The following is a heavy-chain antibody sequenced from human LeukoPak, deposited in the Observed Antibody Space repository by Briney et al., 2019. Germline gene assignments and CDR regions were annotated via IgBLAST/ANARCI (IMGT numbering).Heavy chain of an antibody. D-gene: IGHD3-3*01. V-gene: IGHV4-34*01. Sequence: SETLSLTCAVYSGSLSDYYWSWIRQPPGKGLEWIGEINHSGSTNYNPSLKSRVTMSVDTSKNQFSLKLSSVTAADTAVYFCARGGIFGVVKKIKNYFDYWGQGTLVTVSS. CDR1: SGSLSDYY. CDR2: INHSGST. J-gene: IGHJ4*02. CDR3: ARGGIFGVVKKIKNYFDY.